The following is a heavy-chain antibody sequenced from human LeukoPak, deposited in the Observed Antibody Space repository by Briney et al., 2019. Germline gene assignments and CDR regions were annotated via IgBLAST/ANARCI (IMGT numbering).Heavy chain of an antibody. CDR3: ASSPVTIFGVVIPPWGYYGMDV. CDR2: IIPIFGIA. D-gene: IGHD3-3*01. V-gene: IGHV1-69*04. Sequence: SVKGSCKASGGTFSSYAISWVRQAPGQGLEWMGRIIPIFGIANYAQKFQGRVTITADKSTSTAYMELSSLRSEDTAVYYCASSPVTIFGVVIPPWGYYGMDVWGQGTTVTVSS. J-gene: IGHJ6*02. CDR1: GGTFSSYA.